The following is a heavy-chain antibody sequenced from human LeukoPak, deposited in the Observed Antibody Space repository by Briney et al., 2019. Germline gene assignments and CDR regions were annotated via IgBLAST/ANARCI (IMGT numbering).Heavy chain of an antibody. D-gene: IGHD3-22*01. V-gene: IGHV7-4-1*02. J-gene: IGHJ4*02. Sequence: ASVKVSCKASGYTFSTYPMNWVRQAPGQGLEWMGWINTNTGSPTYAQGLTGRFVLSLDTSVSTAFLQINSLKAEDAALYYCVRGVDTTGYFNYWGQGTLVTVSS. CDR1: GYTFSTYP. CDR3: VRGVDTTGYFNY. CDR2: INTNTGSP.